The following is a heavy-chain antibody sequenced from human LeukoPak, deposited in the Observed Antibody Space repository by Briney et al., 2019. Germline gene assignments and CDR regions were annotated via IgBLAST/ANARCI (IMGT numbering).Heavy chain of an antibody. Sequence: SETLSLTCDVSRGSLSRSSYYWGWIRQSPGNGLEWIGSIYYSGTHYGGTAYYNPSLKSRVTISVDTSKNQFSLRLSSVTAADTSVYYCGRHLYDTNNYYFFYYMDVWGKGTTVTVSS. CDR1: RGSLSRSSYY. V-gene: IGHV4-39*01. CDR2: IYYSGTHYGGTA. D-gene: IGHD2-8*01. J-gene: IGHJ6*03. CDR3: GRHLYDTNNYYFFYYMDV.